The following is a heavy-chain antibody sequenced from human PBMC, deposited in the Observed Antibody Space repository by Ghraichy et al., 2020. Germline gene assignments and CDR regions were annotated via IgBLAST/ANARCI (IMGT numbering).Heavy chain of an antibody. V-gene: IGHV3-7*01. CDR3: AGSSGWLTAY. CDR1: GFTFSTYW. Sequence: GGSLRLSCAASGFTFSTYWMSWVRQAPGKGLEWVANIKQDGSEKNYVDSVKGRFSISIDNAQKLLYLQMNSLRAEDTAVYFCAGSSGWLTAYWGQGTLVTVSS. J-gene: IGHJ4*02. CDR2: IKQDGSEK. D-gene: IGHD6-19*01.